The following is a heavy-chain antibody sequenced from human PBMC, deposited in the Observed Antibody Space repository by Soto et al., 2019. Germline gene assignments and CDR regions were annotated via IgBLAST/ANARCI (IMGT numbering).Heavy chain of an antibody. CDR3: ARDPFMLGGVTNVWFDP. D-gene: IGHD4-17*01. Sequence: SETLSLTCTVSGGSISSGGYYWSWIRQHPGKGLEWIGYIYYSGSTYYNPSLKSRVTISADTSKNQFSLKLSSVTAADTAVYYCARDPFMLGGVTNVWFDPWGQGTLVTVCS. V-gene: IGHV4-31*03. CDR1: GGSISSGGYY. J-gene: IGHJ5*02. CDR2: IYYSGST.